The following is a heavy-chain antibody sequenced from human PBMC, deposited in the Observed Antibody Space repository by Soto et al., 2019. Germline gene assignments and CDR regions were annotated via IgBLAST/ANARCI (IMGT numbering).Heavy chain of an antibody. CDR3: AKGGAATLDY. V-gene: IGHV3-23*01. J-gene: IGHJ4*02. CDR2: LSGSSDST. D-gene: IGHD6-13*01. CDR1: GFTFSIYA. Sequence: GGSLRLSCAASGFTFSIYAMSWVRQAPGKGLEWVSALSGSSDSTYYADSVRGRFTISRDNSKNTLYLQMNTLRAEDTAVYYCAKGGAATLDYWGQGTLVTVSS.